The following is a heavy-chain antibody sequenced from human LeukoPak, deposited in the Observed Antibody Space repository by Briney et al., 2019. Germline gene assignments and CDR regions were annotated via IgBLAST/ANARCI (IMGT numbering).Heavy chain of an antibody. J-gene: IGHJ4*02. D-gene: IGHD3-10*01. CDR1: GFTFSDYY. CDR3: ARSKVGELLYFDY. V-gene: IGHV3-11*04. CDR2: ISSSGSTI. Sequence: RGSLRLSCAASGFTFSDYYMSWIRQAPGKGLEWVSYISSSGSTIYYADSVKGRFTISRDNAKNSLYLQMNSLRAEDTAVYYCARSKVGELLYFDYWGQGTLVTVSS.